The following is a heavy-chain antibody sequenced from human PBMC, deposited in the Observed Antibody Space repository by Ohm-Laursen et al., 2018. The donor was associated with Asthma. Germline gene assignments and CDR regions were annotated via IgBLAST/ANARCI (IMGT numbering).Heavy chain of an antibody. CDR1: GFTFSSYA. J-gene: IGHJ4*02. Sequence: SLRLSCAASGFTFSSYAMSWVRQAPGKGLEWVSAISGSGGSTYYADSVKGRFTTSRDNSKNTLYLQMNSLRAEDTAVYYCAKAGVHYYDSSGFDYWGQGTLVTVSS. V-gene: IGHV3-23*01. CDR3: AKAGVHYYDSSGFDY. D-gene: IGHD3-22*01. CDR2: ISGSGGST.